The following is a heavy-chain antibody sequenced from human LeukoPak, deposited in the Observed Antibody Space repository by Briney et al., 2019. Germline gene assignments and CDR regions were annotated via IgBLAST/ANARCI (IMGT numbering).Heavy chain of an antibody. CDR1: GGSISSSSYY. J-gene: IGHJ5*02. Sequence: PSETLSLTCTVSGGSISSSSYYWGWIRQPPGKGLEWIGSIYYSGSTYYNPSLKSRVTISVDTSKNQFSLKLSSVTAADTAVYYCARDLGSPTSSSCCAGWFDPWGQGTLVTVSS. CDR2: IYYSGST. CDR3: ARDLGSPTSSSCCAGWFDP. D-gene: IGHD6-13*01. V-gene: IGHV4-39*07.